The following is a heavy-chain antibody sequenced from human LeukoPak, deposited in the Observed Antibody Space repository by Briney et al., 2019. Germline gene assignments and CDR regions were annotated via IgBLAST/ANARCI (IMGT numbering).Heavy chain of an antibody. CDR3: ARRFADFRFDP. CDR2: IYYSGST. V-gene: IGHV4-39*01. CDR1: GGSISSDSYY. Sequence: PSETLSLTCTVSGGSISSDSYYWGWIRQPAGKGLEWIGTIYYSGSTYYNPSLRSPVTISVDTSKNQFSLKLNSVTAADTAVYYCARRFADFRFDPWGQGTLVTVSS. D-gene: IGHD3-3*01. J-gene: IGHJ5*02.